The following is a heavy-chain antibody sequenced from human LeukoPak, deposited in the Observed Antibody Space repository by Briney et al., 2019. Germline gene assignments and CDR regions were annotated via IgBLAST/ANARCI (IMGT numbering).Heavy chain of an antibody. CDR2: INPNSGGT. Sequence: ASVKVSCKASGYTFTGYYMHWVRQAPGQGLEWMGWINPNSGGTNYAQKFQGRVTMTRNTSISTAYMELSSLRSEDTAVYYCARAVIVGASLVDYWGQGTLVTVSS. CDR1: GYTFTGYY. J-gene: IGHJ4*02. CDR3: ARAVIVGASLVDY. V-gene: IGHV1-2*02. D-gene: IGHD1-26*01.